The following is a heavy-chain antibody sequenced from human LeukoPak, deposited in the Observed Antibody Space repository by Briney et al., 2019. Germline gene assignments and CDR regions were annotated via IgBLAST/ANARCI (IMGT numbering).Heavy chain of an antibody. CDR3: ARDADRTYYYYMDV. J-gene: IGHJ6*03. CDR1: GYTFSGYY. Sequence: GASVKVSCKASGYTFSGYYMNWVRQAPGQGLEWMGWINPKSGGTNYAQKFQGRVTITRDTSISTAYMELSRLGYDDTAVYYCARDADRTYYYYMDVWGKGTTVTVSS. V-gene: IGHV1-2*02. CDR2: INPKSGGT.